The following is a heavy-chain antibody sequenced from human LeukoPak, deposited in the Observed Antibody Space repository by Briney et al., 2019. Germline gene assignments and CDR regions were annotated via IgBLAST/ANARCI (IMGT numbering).Heavy chain of an antibody. CDR2: INAGNGNT. Sequence: ASVKVSCKASGYTFTSYAMHWVRQAPGQRLEWMGWINAGNGNTKYSQEFQGRVTITRDTSASTAYRELSSLRSEDMAVYYCARGRNGYYDSSGYFSYWGQGTLVTVSS. CDR1: GYTFTSYA. CDR3: ARGRNGYYDSSGYFSY. D-gene: IGHD3-22*01. J-gene: IGHJ4*02. V-gene: IGHV1-3*03.